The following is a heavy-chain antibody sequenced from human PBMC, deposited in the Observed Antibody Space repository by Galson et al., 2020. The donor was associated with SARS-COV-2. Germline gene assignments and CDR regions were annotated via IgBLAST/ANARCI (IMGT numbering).Heavy chain of an antibody. CDR1: GFSLSAIEVG. Sequence: SGPTLVKPTQTLTLTCTFSGFSLSAIEVGVGWIRQPPGKALEWLALLYWRNDTRLNQPLKSRLPITKDTSKNQVVLTMTNMDPVDTATYYCTQETRWRQLKYWGQGALVTVSS. D-gene: IGHD2-2*01. CDR2: LYWRNDT. CDR3: TQETRWRQLKY. J-gene: IGHJ4*02. V-gene: IGHV2-5*01.